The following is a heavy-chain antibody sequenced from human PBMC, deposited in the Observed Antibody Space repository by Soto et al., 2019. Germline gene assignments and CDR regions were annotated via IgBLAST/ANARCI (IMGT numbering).Heavy chain of an antibody. Sequence: GESLKISCKGSGYSFTSYWIGWVRQMPGKGLEWMGIIYPGGSDTRYSPSFQGQVTISADKSISTAYLQWSSLKASDTAMYYCARLPVVPAAPGGADYYYYYGMDVWGQGTTVTVSS. CDR3: ARLPVVPAAPGGADYYYYYGMDV. V-gene: IGHV5-51*01. J-gene: IGHJ6*02. CDR2: IYPGGSDT. D-gene: IGHD2-2*01. CDR1: GYSFTSYW.